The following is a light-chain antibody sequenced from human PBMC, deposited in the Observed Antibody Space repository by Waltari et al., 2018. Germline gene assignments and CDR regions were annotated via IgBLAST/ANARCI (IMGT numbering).Light chain of an antibody. CDR3: SSYISSSTLEL. Sequence: QSALTQPASVSGSPGQSTTIPCPGTSSDVGGYNYVSWYQQHPGKAPKLMIYDVSNRPSGVSNRFSGSKSGNTASLTISGLQAEDEADYYCSSYISSSTLELFGGGTSLTVL. V-gene: IGLV2-14*03. CDR1: SSDVGGYNY. CDR2: DVS. J-gene: IGLJ2*01.